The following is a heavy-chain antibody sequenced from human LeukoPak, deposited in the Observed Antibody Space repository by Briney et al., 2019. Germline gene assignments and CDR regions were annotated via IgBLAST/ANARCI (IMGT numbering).Heavy chain of an antibody. CDR2: ISYDGSNK. V-gene: IGHV3-30-3*01. Sequence: GGSLRLSCAVSGFTFSSYAMHWVRQAPGKGLEWVAVISYDGSNKYYADSVKGRFTISRDNSENTLYLQMNSLRAEDTAVYYCTREDCSSTSCYKTPDYYGMDVWGQGTTVTVSS. CDR3: TREDCSSTSCYKTPDYYGMDV. CDR1: GFTFSSYA. D-gene: IGHD2-2*02. J-gene: IGHJ6*02.